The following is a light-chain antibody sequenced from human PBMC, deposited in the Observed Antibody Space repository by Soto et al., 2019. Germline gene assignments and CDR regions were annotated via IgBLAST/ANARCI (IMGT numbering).Light chain of an antibody. CDR2: EVS. Sequence: QSALTQPASVSGSPGQSITISCTGTSSDVGGYNYVSWYQQHPGKAPKLMIYEVSNRPSGVSNRFSGSKSGHTASLTISGLQAEDEADYYCSSYTSNSTPLVFGGGTKLTVL. CDR1: SSDVGGYNY. V-gene: IGLV2-14*01. J-gene: IGLJ2*01. CDR3: SSYTSNSTPLV.